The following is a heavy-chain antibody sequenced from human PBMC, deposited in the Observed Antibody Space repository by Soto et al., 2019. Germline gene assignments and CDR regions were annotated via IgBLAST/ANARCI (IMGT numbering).Heavy chain of an antibody. Sequence: QVQLQESGPGLVKPSQTLSLTCSVSGDSISSGRYYWTWIRQHPGKGLEWIGYIYNTGTTYYNSSLKTRVIISVDASKNQFSLTLNSVTAADMAVYRCARGITANGMDVWGQGTTVTVSS. V-gene: IGHV4-31*03. J-gene: IGHJ6*02. D-gene: IGHD3-10*01. CDR3: ARGITANGMDV. CDR2: IYNTGTT. CDR1: GDSISSGRYY.